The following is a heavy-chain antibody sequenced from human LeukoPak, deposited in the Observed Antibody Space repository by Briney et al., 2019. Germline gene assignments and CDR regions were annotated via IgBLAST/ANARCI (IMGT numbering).Heavy chain of an antibody. J-gene: IGHJ4*02. CDR1: GGSIGGYY. V-gene: IGHV4-59*01. Sequence: PSETLSLTCTVSGGSIGGYYWSWIRQPPGKGLEWIGYIYYSGSTNYNPSLKSRVTISEDTSKNQFSLKLSSVTAAGTAVYYRARTPNVGGSSGTDSYYFDYWGQGTLVTVSS. D-gene: IGHD2-15*01. CDR2: IYYSGST. CDR3: ARTPNVGGSSGTDSYYFDY.